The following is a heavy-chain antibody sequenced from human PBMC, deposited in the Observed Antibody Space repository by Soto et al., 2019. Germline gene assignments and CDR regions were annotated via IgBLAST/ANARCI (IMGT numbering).Heavy chain of an antibody. D-gene: IGHD1-26*01. Sequence: EVQLLESGGGLVQPGGSLRLSCAASGFTFSSYAMRWVRQAPVKGLEWVSAISGSGGSTYYADSVKGRFTISRDNSKSTLYLQMNSLSAEDTAVYYCARRGSGSYCDYWGQGTRVTVSS. CDR2: ISGSGGST. CDR3: ARRGSGSYCDY. J-gene: IGHJ4*02. V-gene: IGHV3-23*01. CDR1: GFTFSSYA.